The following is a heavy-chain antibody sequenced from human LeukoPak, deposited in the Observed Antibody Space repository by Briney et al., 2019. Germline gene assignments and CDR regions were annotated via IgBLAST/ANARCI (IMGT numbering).Heavy chain of an antibody. Sequence: SQTLSLTCTVSGGSISSGGYYWSWIRQHPGKGLEWIGYIHYSGSTYYNPSLKSRVTISVDTSKNQFSLKLSSVTAADTAVYYCASWSPSSSSGFDYWGQGTLVTVSS. CDR3: ASWSPSSSSGFDY. CDR1: GGSISSGGYY. D-gene: IGHD6-6*01. J-gene: IGHJ4*02. CDR2: IHYSGST. V-gene: IGHV4-31*03.